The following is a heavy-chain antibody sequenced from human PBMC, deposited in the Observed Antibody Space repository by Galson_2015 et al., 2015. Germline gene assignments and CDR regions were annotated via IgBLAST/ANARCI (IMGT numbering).Heavy chain of an antibody. CDR2: IIPIFGTA. J-gene: IGHJ6*03. Sequence: SVKVSCKASGGTFSSYAISWVRQAPGQGLEWMGGIIPIFGTANYAQKFQGRVTITADESTSTAYMELSSLRSEDTAVYYCVSFGDLTGYYKSYYYYYMDVWGKGTTVTVSS. V-gene: IGHV1-69*13. CDR1: GGTFSSYA. CDR3: VSFGDLTGYYKSYYYYYMDV. D-gene: IGHD3-9*01.